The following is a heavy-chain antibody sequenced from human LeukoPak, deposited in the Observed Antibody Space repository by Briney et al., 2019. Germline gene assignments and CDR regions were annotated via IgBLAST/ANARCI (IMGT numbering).Heavy chain of an antibody. V-gene: IGHV4-34*01. D-gene: IGHD4-11*01. CDR3: ARSYRYSNHFDY. CDR2: INHSGST. CDR1: GGSFSGYY. Sequence: SETLSLTCAVYGGSFSGYYWSWIRQPPGKGLEWIGEINHSGSTNYNPSLKSRVTISVDTSKNQFSLKLSSVTAADTAVYYCARSYRYSNHFDYWGQGTLVTVSS. J-gene: IGHJ4*02.